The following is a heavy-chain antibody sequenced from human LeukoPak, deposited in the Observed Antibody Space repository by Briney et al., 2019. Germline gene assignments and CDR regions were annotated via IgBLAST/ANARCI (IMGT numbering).Heavy chain of an antibody. CDR2: ISSSSSTI. D-gene: IGHD2-2*01. CDR3: ARDLEGYCSSTSCHQFDY. Sequence: PGGSLRLSCAASGFTFSSYSMNWVRQAPGKGLEWVSYISSSSSTIYYADSVKGRFTISRDNAKNSLYPQMNSLRAEDTAVYYCARDLEGYCSSTSCHQFDYWGQGTLVTVSS. CDR1: GFTFSSYS. J-gene: IGHJ4*02. V-gene: IGHV3-48*01.